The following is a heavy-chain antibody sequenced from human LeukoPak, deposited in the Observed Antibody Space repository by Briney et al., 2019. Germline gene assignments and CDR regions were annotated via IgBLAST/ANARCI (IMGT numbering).Heavy chain of an antibody. Sequence: GASVKVSCKASGYTFTSYAMNWVRQAPGQGLEWIGWINTNTGNPTYAQGFTGRFVFSLDTSVSTAYLHISSLKAEDTAVYYCARGLTRGRGGLLWFGEYLFDYWGQGTLVTVSS. CDR3: ARGLTRGRGGLLWFGEYLFDY. V-gene: IGHV7-4-1*02. CDR2: INTNTGNP. D-gene: IGHD3-10*01. J-gene: IGHJ4*02. CDR1: GYTFTSYA.